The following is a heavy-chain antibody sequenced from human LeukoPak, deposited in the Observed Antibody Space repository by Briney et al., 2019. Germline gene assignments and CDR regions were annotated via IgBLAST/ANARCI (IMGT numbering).Heavy chain of an antibody. CDR1: GFTFSSYA. CDR2: ISGGGGST. Sequence: GGSLRVSCAASGFTFSSYAMSWVRQPPGKGLEWVSAISGGGGSTHFADSVKGRFTISRDNSKNTLYLQMDSLRAEDKAVYYCAKGRNYLDAFDIWGQGTMVTVSS. J-gene: IGHJ3*02. D-gene: IGHD5-24*01. V-gene: IGHV3-23*01. CDR3: AKGRNYLDAFDI.